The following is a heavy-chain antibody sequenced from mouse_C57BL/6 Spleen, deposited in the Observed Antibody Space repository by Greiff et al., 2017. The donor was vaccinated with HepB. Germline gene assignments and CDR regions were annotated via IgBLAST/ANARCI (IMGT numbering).Heavy chain of an antibody. V-gene: IGHV1-80*01. CDR2: IYPGDGDT. J-gene: IGHJ2*01. Sequence: ESGAELVKPGASVKISCKASGYAFSSYWMNWVKQRPGKGLEWIGQIYPGDGDTNYNGKFKGKATLTADKSSSTADMQLSSLTSEDSAVDFGARREGLSRFDYWGQGTTLTVSS. CDR3: ARREGLSRFDY. CDR1: GYAFSSYW.